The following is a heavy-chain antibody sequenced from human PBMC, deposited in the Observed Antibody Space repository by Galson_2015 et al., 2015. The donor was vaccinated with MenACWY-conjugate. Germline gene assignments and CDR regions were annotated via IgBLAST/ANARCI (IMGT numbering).Heavy chain of an antibody. Sequence: SETLSLTCAVYGGSFSGYYWSWIRQPPGKGLEWIGEINHSGSTNYNPSLKSRVTISVDTSKNQFSLKLSSVTAADTAVYYCARGQSSSWYWGVYWGQGTLVTVSS. CDR2: INHSGST. CDR3: ARGQSSSWYWGVY. CDR1: GGSFSGYY. V-gene: IGHV4-34*01. J-gene: IGHJ4*02. D-gene: IGHD6-13*01.